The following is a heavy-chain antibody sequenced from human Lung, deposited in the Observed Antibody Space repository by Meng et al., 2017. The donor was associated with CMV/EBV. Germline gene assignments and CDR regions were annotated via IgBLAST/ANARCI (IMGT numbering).Heavy chain of an antibody. CDR3: TRGRGSTHKGNLLDP. CDR2: MNPNSGNT. J-gene: IGHJ5*02. V-gene: IGHV1-8*01. D-gene: IGHD3-10*01. Sequence: ASVKVSCKASGYTFTSYDINWVRQATGQGLEWMGWMNPNSGNTAYAPKFQGRLTMTRNISINTAYMDLSSLRSEDTAIYYYTRGRGSTHKGNLLDPWGQGXLVTVSS. CDR1: GYTFTSYD.